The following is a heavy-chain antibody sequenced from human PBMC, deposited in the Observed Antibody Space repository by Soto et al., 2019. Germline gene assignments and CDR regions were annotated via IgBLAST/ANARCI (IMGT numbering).Heavy chain of an antibody. CDR2: INPNDGTT. Sequence: QVQLVQSGAEVKKPGASVKVSCKASGYTITTYFMQWVRQAPGQGLEWVGIINPNDGTTSYAQKFQGRVTMTRETSTNTVYMDLSSLRSEDTAVYYCETSLQLRKGWAFDYWGQGTLVTVSS. J-gene: IGHJ4*02. CDR1: GYTITTYF. CDR3: ETSLQLRKGWAFDY. V-gene: IGHV1-46*01. D-gene: IGHD1-7*01.